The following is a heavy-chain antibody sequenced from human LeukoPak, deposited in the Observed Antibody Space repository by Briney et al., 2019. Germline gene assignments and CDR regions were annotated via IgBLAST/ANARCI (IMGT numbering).Heavy chain of an antibody. CDR2: ISWNSGSI. CDR3: AKGGAPYSSSWYDY. J-gene: IGHJ4*02. CDR1: GFTFDDYA. V-gene: IGHV3-9*01. D-gene: IGHD6-13*01. Sequence: PGGSLRLSCAASGFTFDDYAMHWVRQAPGKGLEWVSGISWNSGSIGYADSAKGRFTISRDNAKNSLYLQMNSLRAEDTALYYCAKGGAPYSSSWYDYWGQGTLVTVSS.